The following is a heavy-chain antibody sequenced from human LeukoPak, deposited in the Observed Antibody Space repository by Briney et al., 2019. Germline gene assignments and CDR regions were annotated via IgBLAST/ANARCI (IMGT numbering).Heavy chain of an antibody. Sequence: SETLSLTCAVYGGSFSRYYWSWIRQPPGKGLEWIGEINHSGSTNYNPSLKSRVTISVDTSKNQFSLKLSSVTAADTAVYYCAKLFTPGYSSSWYSPVAYYFDYWGQGTLVTVSS. CDR3: AKLFTPGYSSSWYSPVAYYFDY. V-gene: IGHV4-34*01. CDR1: GGSFSRYY. CDR2: INHSGST. D-gene: IGHD6-13*01. J-gene: IGHJ4*02.